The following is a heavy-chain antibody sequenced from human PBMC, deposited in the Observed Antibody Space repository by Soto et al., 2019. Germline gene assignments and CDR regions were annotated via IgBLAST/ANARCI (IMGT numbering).Heavy chain of an antibody. J-gene: IGHJ6*02. CDR3: AEARSVRPVTTRPTYYGMDV. V-gene: IGHV3-30*18. CDR2: ISYDGSNE. Sequence: PGGSLRLSCAASEATFGSFGMHWVRQAPGNGLEWVAVISYDGSNEYYGDSVKGRFIISRDNSKNTLFLQMNSLRPEDTAVYFCAEARSVRPVTTRPTYYGMDVWGQGTTVTVSS. CDR1: EATFGSFG. D-gene: IGHD1-1*01.